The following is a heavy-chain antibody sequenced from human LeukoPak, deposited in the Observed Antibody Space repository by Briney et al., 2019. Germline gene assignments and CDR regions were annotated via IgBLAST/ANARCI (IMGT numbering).Heavy chain of an antibody. CDR2: IYSGGST. V-gene: IGHV3-53*01. Sequence: GGSLRLSCAASGFTVSSNYMSWVRQAPGKGLEWVSVIYSGGSTYYADSVKGRFTISRDNSKNTLYLQMNSLRAEDTAVYYCARNSRVASTSGLNYWGQGTLVTVSS. CDR1: GFTVSSNY. D-gene: IGHD4-23*01. CDR3: ARNSRVASTSGLNY. J-gene: IGHJ4*02.